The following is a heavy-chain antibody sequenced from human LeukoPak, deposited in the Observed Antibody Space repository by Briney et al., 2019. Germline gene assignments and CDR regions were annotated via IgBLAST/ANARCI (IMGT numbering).Heavy chain of an antibody. CDR1: GGSISSDY. Sequence: SETLSLTCTVSGGSISSDYWSWIRQPPGKGLEWIGYIYFSGSTNYNPSLKSRVTISVDTSKTQLSLKLSSVTAADTAVYYRARGFPCSGGSCYSWFDPWGQGTLVTVSS. CDR3: ARGFPCSGGSCYSWFDP. V-gene: IGHV4-59*01. J-gene: IGHJ5*02. D-gene: IGHD2-15*01. CDR2: IYFSGST.